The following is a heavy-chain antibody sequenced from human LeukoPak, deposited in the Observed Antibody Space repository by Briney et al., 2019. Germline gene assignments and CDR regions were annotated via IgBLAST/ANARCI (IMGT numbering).Heavy chain of an antibody. CDR3: ASGLRYFDLCY. Sequence: SETLSLTCTVSGGSISSSSYYWGWIRQPPGKGLEWIGSIYYSGSTYYNPSLKSRVTISVDTSKNQFSLKLSSVTAADTAVYYCASGLRYFDLCYWGQGTLVTVSS. V-gene: IGHV4-39*07. CDR1: GGSISSSSYY. J-gene: IGHJ4*02. D-gene: IGHD3-9*01. CDR2: IYYSGST.